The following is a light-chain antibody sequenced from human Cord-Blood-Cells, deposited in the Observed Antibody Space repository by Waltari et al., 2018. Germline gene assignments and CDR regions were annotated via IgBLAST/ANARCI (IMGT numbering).Light chain of an antibody. CDR3: SSYTSSSTVV. CDR1: SSDVGGYNY. Sequence: QSALTQPASVSGSPGQSITISCTGTSSDVGGYNYVSWYQQHPGKAPKLMIYDFSTRPSGVSKRFSGSKSGNTAALTISGLQAEDEADYYCSSYTSSSTVVFGGGTKLTVL. V-gene: IGLV2-14*01. CDR2: DFS. J-gene: IGLJ2*01.